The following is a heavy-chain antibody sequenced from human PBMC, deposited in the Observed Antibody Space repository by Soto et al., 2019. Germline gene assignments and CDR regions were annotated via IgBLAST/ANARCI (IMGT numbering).Heavy chain of an antibody. D-gene: IGHD2-15*01. Sequence: SETLSLTCAVSGGSISSGGYSWSWIRQPPGKGLEWIGYIYHSGSTYYNPSLKSRVTISVDRYKNQFSLKLSSVTAADTAVYYCARGLGYCSGGSCYSGILRGSSSGYGRAWFDPWGQGTLVTVSS. CDR2: IYHSGST. J-gene: IGHJ5*02. CDR3: ARGLGYCSGGSCYSGILRGSSSGYGRAWFDP. V-gene: IGHV4-30-2*01. CDR1: GGSISSGGYS.